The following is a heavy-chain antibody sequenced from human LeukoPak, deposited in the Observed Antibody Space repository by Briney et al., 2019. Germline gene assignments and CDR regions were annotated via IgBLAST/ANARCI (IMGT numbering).Heavy chain of an antibody. CDR3: ARLLNLAVAG. D-gene: IGHD6-19*01. CDR2: IIPIFGTA. J-gene: IGHJ4*02. CDR1: GGTFSSYA. Sequence: GASVTVSYKASGGTFSSYAISWVRQAPGQGLEWMGGIIPIFGTANYAQKFQGRVTITADESTSTAYMELSSLRSEDTAVYYCARLLNLAVAGWGQGTLVTVSS. V-gene: IGHV1-69*01.